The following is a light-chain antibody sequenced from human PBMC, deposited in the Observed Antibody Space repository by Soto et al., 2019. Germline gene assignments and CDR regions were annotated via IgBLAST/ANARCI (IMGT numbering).Light chain of an antibody. J-gene: IGLJ1*01. CDR2: EVN. CDR1: SSDIGAYDY. V-gene: IGLV2-14*01. Sequence: QSVLTQPASLSGSPGQSITISCTGTSSDIGAYDYVSWFQQHPGKAPKLMISEVNNRPSGVSNRFSGSKSGNTASLTVSGLQAEDEADYYCSSYAGSNNFYVFGTGTKVTVL. CDR3: SSYAGSNNFYV.